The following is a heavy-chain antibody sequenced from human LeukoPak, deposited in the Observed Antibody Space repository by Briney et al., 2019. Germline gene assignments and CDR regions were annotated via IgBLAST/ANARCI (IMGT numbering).Heavy chain of an antibody. CDR2: MNPNSGNT. D-gene: IGHD6-19*01. CDR1: GYTFTCYD. Sequence: GASVKVSCKASGYTFTCYDINWVRQATRQGLEWMGWMNPNSGNTGYAQKFQGRVTMTRNTSISTAYMELSSLRSEDTAVYHCARGGGSGWYLDYWGQGTLVTVSS. CDR3: ARGGGSGWYLDY. J-gene: IGHJ4*02. V-gene: IGHV1-8*01.